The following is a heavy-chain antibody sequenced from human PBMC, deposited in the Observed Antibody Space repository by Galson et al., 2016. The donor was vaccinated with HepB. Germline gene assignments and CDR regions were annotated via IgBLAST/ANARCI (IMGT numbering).Heavy chain of an antibody. CDR3: ARDGITYYDFWSGYQASPRLDY. CDR2: IWYDGSNK. Sequence: SLRLSCAASGFTFSSYGMHWVRQAPGKGLEWVAVIWYDGSNKYYADSVKGRFTISRDNSKNTLYLQMNSLRAEDTAVYYCARDGITYYDFWSGYQASPRLDYWGQGTLVTVSS. D-gene: IGHD3-3*01. J-gene: IGHJ4*02. V-gene: IGHV3-33*01. CDR1: GFTFSSYG.